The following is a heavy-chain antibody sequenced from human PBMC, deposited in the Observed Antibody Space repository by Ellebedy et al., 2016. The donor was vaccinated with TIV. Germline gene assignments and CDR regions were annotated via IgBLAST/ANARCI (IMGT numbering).Heavy chain of an antibody. V-gene: IGHV1-2*02. D-gene: IGHD5-18*01. J-gene: IGHJ6*02. CDR1: GYTFTSYY. CDR2: INPNSGGT. Sequence: ASVKVSCKASGYTFTSYYMHWVRQAPGQGLEWMGWINPNSGGTNYAQKFQGRVTMTRDTSISTAYMELSRLRSDDTAVYYCARSNRIQLWLLKDVWGQGTTVTVSS. CDR3: ARSNRIQLWLLKDV.